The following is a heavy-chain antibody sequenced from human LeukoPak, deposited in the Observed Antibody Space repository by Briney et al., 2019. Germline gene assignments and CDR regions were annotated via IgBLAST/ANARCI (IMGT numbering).Heavy chain of an antibody. CDR1: GYTFAGYY. J-gene: IGHJ3*02. Sequence: GASVKVSCKASGYTFAGYYIHWVRQAPGQGLEWMGWINPDSGGTNSAQRFQGRVTMTRDTSINTAYMELSRLRPDDTAVYYCARVGRTLPTPTADIWGQGTMVTVSS. CDR2: INPDSGGT. D-gene: IGHD4-17*01. V-gene: IGHV1-2*02. CDR3: ARVGRTLPTPTADI.